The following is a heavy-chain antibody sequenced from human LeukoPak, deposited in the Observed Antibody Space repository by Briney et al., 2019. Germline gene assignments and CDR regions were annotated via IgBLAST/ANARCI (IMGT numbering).Heavy chain of an antibody. CDR3: ARDYYYDSDGGYYFDY. Sequence: PSETLSLTCTVSGYSISSGYYWGWIRQPPGKGLEWIGSIYHSGSTYYNPSLKSRVTISVDTSKNQFSLKLSSVTAADTAVYYCARDYYYDSDGGYYFDYWGQGTLVTVSS. CDR1: GYSISSGYY. D-gene: IGHD3-22*01. V-gene: IGHV4-38-2*02. CDR2: IYHSGST. J-gene: IGHJ4*02.